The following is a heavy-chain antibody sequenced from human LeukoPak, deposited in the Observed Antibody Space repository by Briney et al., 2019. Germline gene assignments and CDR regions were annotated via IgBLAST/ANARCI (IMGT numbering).Heavy chain of an antibody. Sequence: ASVKVSCKTSGNTFSGHYIHWVRQAPGQGLEWTGRVSPNSGGTDYALKFQGRVTMTRDTSISTAYMELSSLRSDDTAVYYCASPWYGNRFGMDVWGQGTTVTVSS. J-gene: IGHJ6*02. V-gene: IGHV1-2*06. D-gene: IGHD2/OR15-2a*01. CDR1: GNTFSGHY. CDR2: VSPNSGGT. CDR3: ASPWYGNRFGMDV.